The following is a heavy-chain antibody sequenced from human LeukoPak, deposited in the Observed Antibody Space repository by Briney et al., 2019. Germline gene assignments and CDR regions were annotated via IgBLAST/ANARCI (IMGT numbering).Heavy chain of an antibody. CDR3: TTDFPDYFHS. Sequence: GGSLRLSCAASGFTFSSYEMNWVRQAPGKGLEWIGHIKRKTNGGTADYAAPVKGRFTISRDDSKNTLYLQINTLRTEDTAVYYCTTDFPDYFHSWGQGTLVTVSS. J-gene: IGHJ4*02. CDR1: GFTFSSYE. CDR2: IKRKTNGGTA. V-gene: IGHV3-15*01.